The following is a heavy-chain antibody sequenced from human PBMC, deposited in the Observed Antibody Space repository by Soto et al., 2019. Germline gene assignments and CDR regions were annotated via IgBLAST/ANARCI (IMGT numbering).Heavy chain of an antibody. Sequence: GGSLRLSCAASGFTFSSYAMHWVRQAPGQGLEYVSAISSNGGSTYYANSVKGRFTISRDNSKNTLYLQMGSLRAEDMAVYYCASLVGATAFDIWGQGTMVTVSS. V-gene: IGHV3-64*01. CDR2: ISSNGGST. J-gene: IGHJ3*02. CDR1: GFTFSSYA. CDR3: ASLVGATAFDI. D-gene: IGHD1-26*01.